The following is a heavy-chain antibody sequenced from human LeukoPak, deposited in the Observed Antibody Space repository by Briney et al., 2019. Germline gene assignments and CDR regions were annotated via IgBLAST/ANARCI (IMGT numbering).Heavy chain of an antibody. D-gene: IGHD5-12*01. CDR2: INPNSGGT. J-gene: IGHJ4*02. CDR1: GYTFTGYY. CDR3: ARMAGYSGYDLGDY. V-gene: IGHV1-2*02. Sequence: ASVKVSCKASGYTFTGYYMHWVRQAPGQGPEWMGWINPNSGGTNYAQKFQGRVTMTRDTSISTAYMELSRLRSDDTAVYYCARMAGYSGYDLGDYWGQGTLVTVSS.